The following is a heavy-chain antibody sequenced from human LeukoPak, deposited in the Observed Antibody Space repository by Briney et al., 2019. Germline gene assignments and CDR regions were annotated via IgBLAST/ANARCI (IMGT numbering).Heavy chain of an antibody. V-gene: IGHV3-23*01. CDR3: AKRGTAMVLVYYYYYMDV. J-gene: IGHJ6*03. CDR2: ISGSGGST. CDR1: GFTFSSYG. Sequence: GGTLRLSCAASGFTFSSYGMSWVRQAPGKGLEWVSAISGSGGSTYYADSVKGRFTISRDNSKNTLYLQMNSLRAEDTAVYYCAKRGTAMVLVYYYYYMDVWGKGTTVTISS. D-gene: IGHD5-18*01.